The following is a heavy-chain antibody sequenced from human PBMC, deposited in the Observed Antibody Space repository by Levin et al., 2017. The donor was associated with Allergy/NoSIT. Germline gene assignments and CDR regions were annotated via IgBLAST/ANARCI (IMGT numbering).Heavy chain of an antibody. Sequence: SSETLSLTCDVSGYSISSGSYWGWIRQPPGKGLEWVANIYHTGKTYYNPSLNGRVTISADTSKNQFSLKLRSVTAADTAVYYCTREGRYDLLTGDYRENYWGQGALVTVSS. CDR1: GYSISSGSY. V-gene: IGHV4-38-2*02. J-gene: IGHJ4*02. CDR3: TREGRYDLLTGDYRENY. CDR2: IYHTGKT. D-gene: IGHD3-9*01.